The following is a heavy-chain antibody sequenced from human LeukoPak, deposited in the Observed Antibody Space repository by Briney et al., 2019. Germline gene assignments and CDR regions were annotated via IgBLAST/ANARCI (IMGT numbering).Heavy chain of an antibody. D-gene: IGHD5-18*01. CDR3: GDTATWR. V-gene: IGHV3-23*01. Sequence: PGGSLRLSCEGSGFIFSRYSSYAMSWVRQAPGKGLEWVAAISGGGDVTNYADSVKGRFTISRDNSKNSLYLQMNSLRAEDTAVYYCGDTATWRWGQGTLVTVSS. CDR2: ISGGGDVT. CDR1: GFIFSRYSSYA. J-gene: IGHJ4*02.